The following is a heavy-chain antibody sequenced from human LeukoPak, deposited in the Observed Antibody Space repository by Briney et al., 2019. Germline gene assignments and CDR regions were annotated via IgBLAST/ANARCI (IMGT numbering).Heavy chain of an antibody. CDR2: IVGGGSRT. D-gene: IGHD2-15*01. J-gene: IGHJ4*02. V-gene: IGHV3-74*01. CDR1: GFTFRNYW. CDR3: AKDRVGGVPQMFFDY. Sequence: GGSLRLSCAASGFTFRNYWMHWVRQAPGKGLVWVSRIVGGGSRTAYADSVKGRFTISRDNAKNTLYLQMNSLRAEDTAVYYCAKDRVGGVPQMFFDYWGQGTLVTVSS.